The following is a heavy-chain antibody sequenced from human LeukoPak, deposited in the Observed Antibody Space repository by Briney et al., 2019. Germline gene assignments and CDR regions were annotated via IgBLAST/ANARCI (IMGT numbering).Heavy chain of an antibody. J-gene: IGHJ4*02. V-gene: IGHV4-59*01. D-gene: IGHD2-15*01. CDR2: IYYSGTT. Sequence: SETLSLTCSVSGGSISPYYWSWIRQPPGKGLEWIGYIYYSGTTNYNPSLQSRVTISVATSKNQFSPKLSSVTAADTALYYCARDRASAGGFDYWGQGTLVTVSS. CDR3: ARDRASAGGFDY. CDR1: GGSISPYY.